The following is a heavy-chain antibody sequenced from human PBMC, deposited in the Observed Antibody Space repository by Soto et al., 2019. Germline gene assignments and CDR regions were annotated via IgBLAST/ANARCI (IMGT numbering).Heavy chain of an antibody. CDR1: GFTCSSYA. V-gene: IGHV3-23*01. CDR2: ISGSGGST. J-gene: IGHJ6*03. CDR3: AKNTFPYYYYYMDV. Sequence: GGSLRLSCAASGFTCSSYAMSWVRQAPGKGLEWVSAISGSGGSTYYADSVKGRFTISRDNSKNTLYLQMNSLRAEDTAVYYCAKNTFPYYYYYMDVWGKGTTVTVSS.